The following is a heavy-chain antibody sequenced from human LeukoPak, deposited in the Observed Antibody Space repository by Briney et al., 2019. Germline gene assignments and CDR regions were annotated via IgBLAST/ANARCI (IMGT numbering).Heavy chain of an antibody. CDR2: INHSGST. Sequence: PSETLSLTCAVYGGSFSGYYWSWIRQPPGKGLEWIGEINHSGSTNYNPSLKSRVTISVDTSKNQFSLKLSSVTAADTAVYYCARTPATTWTNHFDYWGQGTLVTVSS. CDR1: GGSFSGYY. D-gene: IGHD4-17*01. J-gene: IGHJ4*02. CDR3: ARTPATTWTNHFDY. V-gene: IGHV4-34*01.